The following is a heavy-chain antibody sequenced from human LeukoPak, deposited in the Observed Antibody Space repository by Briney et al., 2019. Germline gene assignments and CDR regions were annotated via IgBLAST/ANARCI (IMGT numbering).Heavy chain of an antibody. CDR2: ISGSGGGT. V-gene: IGHV3-23*01. D-gene: IGHD6-13*01. J-gene: IGHJ4*02. CDR3: AKDILAAGLFFDY. Sequence: GGPLRLSCAASGFTFSSYAMSWVRQAPGKGLEWVSAISGSGGGTYYADSVKGRFTISRDDAQNSLYLQMNSLRADDTAVYYCAKDILAAGLFFDYWGQGILVTVSS. CDR1: GFTFSSYA.